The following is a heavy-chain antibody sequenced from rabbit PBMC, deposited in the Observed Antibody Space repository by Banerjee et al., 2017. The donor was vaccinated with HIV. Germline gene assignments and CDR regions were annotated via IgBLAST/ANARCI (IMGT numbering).Heavy chain of an antibody. J-gene: IGHJ4*01. CDR2: IDPVFGST. V-gene: IGHV1S47*01. Sequence: QEQLVESGGGLVQPGGSLKLSCKASGFDFSSYGVSWVRQAPGKGLEWIGYIDPVFGSTYYASWVNGRFTISSHNAQNTLYLQLNSLTAADTATYFCARDRDGTGESSFDLWGQGTLVTVS. D-gene: IGHD7-1*01. CDR3: ARDRDGTGESSFDL. CDR1: GFDFSSYG.